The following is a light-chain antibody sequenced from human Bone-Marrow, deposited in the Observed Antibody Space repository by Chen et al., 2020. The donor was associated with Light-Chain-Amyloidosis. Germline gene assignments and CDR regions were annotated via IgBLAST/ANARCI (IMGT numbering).Light chain of an antibody. CDR3: QVWDRSSDRPV. CDR2: DDS. J-gene: IGLJ3*02. V-gene: IGLV3-21*02. CDR1: NIGSTS. Sequence: SYVLTQPSSVSVAPGQTAPIACGGNNIGSTSVHWYQQTQGQAPLLDVYDDSDRPSGIPERCSGSNSGNTATLTISRVEDGDEADYYCQVWDRSSDRPVFGGGTKLTVL.